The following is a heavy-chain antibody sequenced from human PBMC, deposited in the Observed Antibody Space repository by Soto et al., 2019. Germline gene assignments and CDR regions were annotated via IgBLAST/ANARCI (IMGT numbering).Heavy chain of an antibody. CDR1: GFTFSSYW. V-gene: IGHV3-74*01. CDR3: ARIRAYYESSGYYY. Sequence: EVQLVESGGGLVQPGESLRLSCADSGFTFSSYWMHWVRQAPGKGLVWVSRINSDGSSTSYADSVKGRFTISRDNAKKTLYLHMNSLRAEDTAVYYCARIRAYYESSGYYYWGQGTLVTVSS. D-gene: IGHD3-22*01. CDR2: INSDGSST. J-gene: IGHJ4*02.